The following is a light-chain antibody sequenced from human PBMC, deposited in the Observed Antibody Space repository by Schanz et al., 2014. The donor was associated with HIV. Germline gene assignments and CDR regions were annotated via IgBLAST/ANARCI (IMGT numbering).Light chain of an antibody. V-gene: IGLV1-36*01. Sequence: SVLTQPPSVSEAPRQRVTISCSGSSSNIGNNAVNWYQQLPGKAPKLLIYGNNNRPSGVPDRFSGSKSGASASLAISGLEAEDEADSYCQSYYDRLSGSRVFGAGTKLTVL. J-gene: IGLJ3*02. CDR1: SSNIGNNA. CDR3: QSYYDRLSGSRV. CDR2: GNN.